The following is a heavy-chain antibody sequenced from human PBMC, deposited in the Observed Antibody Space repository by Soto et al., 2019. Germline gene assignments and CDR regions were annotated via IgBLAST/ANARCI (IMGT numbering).Heavy chain of an antibody. J-gene: IGHJ5*02. Sequence: QVQLQESGPGLVKPSQTLSLTCSVSGGSITSGGYYWNWIRQHPGKGLEWIGYIYYGGITYYNPXLKSRITISVDXSXNXXSLKLSAATAADTATYYCARGIWVRGIIGFNWFDPWGQGTLVTVSS. D-gene: IGHD3-10*01. CDR2: IYYGGIT. CDR3: ARGIWVRGIIGFNWFDP. CDR1: GGSITSGGYY. V-gene: IGHV4-31*03.